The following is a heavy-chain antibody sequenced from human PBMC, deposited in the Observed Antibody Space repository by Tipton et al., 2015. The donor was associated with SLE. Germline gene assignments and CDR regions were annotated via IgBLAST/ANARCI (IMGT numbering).Heavy chain of an antibody. D-gene: IGHD7-27*01. CDR1: GFTFSSYE. CDR2: ISSSSSYI. CDR3: AKDMGTWVFDY. Sequence: SLRLSCAASGFTFSSYEMNWVRQAPGKGLEWVSYISSSSSYIYYADSVKGRFTISRDNSKNSLYLQMNSLRAEDTALYYCAKDMGTWVFDYWGQGTLVTVSS. J-gene: IGHJ4*02. V-gene: IGHV3-21*05.